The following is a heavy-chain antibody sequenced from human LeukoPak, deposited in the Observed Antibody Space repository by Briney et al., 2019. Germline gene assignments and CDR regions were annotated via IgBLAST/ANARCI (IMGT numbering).Heavy chain of an antibody. CDR2: IYTSGST. V-gene: IGHV4-4*07. CDR3: ARVPHYYGSGSYSYQDAFDI. CDR1: GGSISSYY. J-gene: IGHJ3*02. D-gene: IGHD3-10*01. Sequence: SETLSLTCTVSGGSISSYYWSWIRQPAGKGLEWIGRIYTSGSTNYNPSLKSRVTMSVDTSKNQFSLKLSSVTAADTAVYYCARVPHYYGSGSYSYQDAFDIWGQGPMVTVSS.